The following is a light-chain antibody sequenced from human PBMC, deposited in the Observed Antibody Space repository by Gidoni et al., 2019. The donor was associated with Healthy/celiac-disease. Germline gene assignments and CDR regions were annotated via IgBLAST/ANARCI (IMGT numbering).Light chain of an antibody. CDR1: SSDVGGYNY. V-gene: IGLV2-11*01. CDR2: DVN. J-gene: IGLJ1*01. Sequence: QSALTQPRPVSGSPGQSVTISCTGTSSDVGGYNYVSWYQQHPGKAPKLMIYDVNKRPSGVPDRFSGSKSGNTASLTISGLQAEDEADYYCCSYAGNYVFGTGTKVTVL. CDR3: CSYAGNYV.